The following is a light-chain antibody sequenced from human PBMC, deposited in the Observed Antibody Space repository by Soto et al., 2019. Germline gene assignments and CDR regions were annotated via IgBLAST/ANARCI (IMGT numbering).Light chain of an antibody. Sequence: EIVLTQSPGTLSLSPGERATLSCSASQSVSSFYLAWYQQKPGQAPRLLIHGVSTRATGIPDRFSGSGSGTDFTLTISRLEPEDFAVYYCQQYGSSLITFGQGTRLEIK. CDR1: QSVSSFY. V-gene: IGKV3-20*01. CDR3: QQYGSSLIT. J-gene: IGKJ5*01. CDR2: GVS.